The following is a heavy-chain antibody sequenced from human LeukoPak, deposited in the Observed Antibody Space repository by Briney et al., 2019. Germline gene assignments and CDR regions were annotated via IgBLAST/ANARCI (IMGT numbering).Heavy chain of an antibody. J-gene: IGHJ4*02. CDR3: VKDLYKGDTSSWYYFDY. CDR2: ISGSGDKT. D-gene: IGHD6-13*01. Sequence: GGSLRLSCSGSGFTFSSYAIHWVRQAPGKGPEYVSVISGSGDKTYYADSVKGRFTISRDNSKNTVSLQMSSLRAEDTAMYYCVKDLYKGDTSSWYYFDYWGQGTLVTVSS. V-gene: IGHV3-64D*06. CDR1: GFTFSSYA.